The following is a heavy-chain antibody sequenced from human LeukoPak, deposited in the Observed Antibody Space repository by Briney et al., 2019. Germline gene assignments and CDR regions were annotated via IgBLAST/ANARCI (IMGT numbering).Heavy chain of an antibody. J-gene: IGHJ6*02. CDR1: GGSISSYY. Sequence: SSETLSLTCTVSGGSISSYYWSWIRQPPGKGLEWIGYIYYSGSTNYNPSLKSRVTISVDTSKNQFSLKLSSVTAADTAVYYCARAPPYDFWSGYKNYYYGMDVWGQGTTVTVSS. CDR2: IYYSGST. V-gene: IGHV4-59*01. CDR3: ARAPPYDFWSGYKNYYYGMDV. D-gene: IGHD3-3*01.